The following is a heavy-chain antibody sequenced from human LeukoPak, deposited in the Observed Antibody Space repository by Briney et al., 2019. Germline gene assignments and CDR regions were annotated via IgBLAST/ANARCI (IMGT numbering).Heavy chain of an antibody. CDR2: ISGSGGST. CDR1: GFPFSSYA. Sequence: GGSLRLSCAASGFPFSSYAMTWVRQAPGKGLEWVSAISGSGGSTYYADSVKGRFTISRDNSKNTLYLQMNSLRAEDTAVYYCASKEPYCSSTSCYRWRGYFDYWGQGTLVTVSS. D-gene: IGHD2-2*02. J-gene: IGHJ4*02. V-gene: IGHV3-23*01. CDR3: ASKEPYCSSTSCYRWRGYFDY.